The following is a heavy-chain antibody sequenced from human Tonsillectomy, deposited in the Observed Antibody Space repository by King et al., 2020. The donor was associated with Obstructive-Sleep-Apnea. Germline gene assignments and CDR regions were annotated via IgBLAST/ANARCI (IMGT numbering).Heavy chain of an antibody. V-gene: IGHV1-46*01. D-gene: IGHD3-10*01. Sequence: VQLVESGAEVKKPGASVKVSCKASGYTFTSYYMHWVRQAPGQGLEWMGIINPSGGSTSYAQKFQGRVTMTRDTSTSTVYMGLSSLGSEDTAVYYCAVTSGSYYKGWFDPWGQGTLVTVSS. CDR1: GYTFTSYY. CDR3: AVTSGSYYKGWFDP. J-gene: IGHJ5*02. CDR2: INPSGGST.